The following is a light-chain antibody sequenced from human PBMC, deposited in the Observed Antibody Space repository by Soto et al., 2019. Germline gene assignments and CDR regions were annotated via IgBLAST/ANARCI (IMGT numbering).Light chain of an antibody. CDR2: KVS. Sequence: DVVMTQSPLSLPVTLGQPASISCRSSQSPLYSDGNTYLNWFHQRPGQSPRRLIYKVSNRDSGVXDXXSGSGSGTDFTLQINRVEAEDVGVYYCMQGTYWPYTFGQGTKLEIK. CDR3: MQGTYWPYT. J-gene: IGKJ2*01. V-gene: IGKV2-30*01. CDR1: QSPLYSDGNTY.